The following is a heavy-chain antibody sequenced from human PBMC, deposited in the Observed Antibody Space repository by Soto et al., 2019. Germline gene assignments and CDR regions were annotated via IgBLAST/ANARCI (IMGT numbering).Heavy chain of an antibody. CDR1: GFTFSSYA. J-gene: IGHJ4*02. CDR3: ARELVHGYLDL. CDR2: ISGSGGST. Sequence: GGSLRLSCAASGFTFSSYAMSWVRQAPGKGLEWVSAISGSGGSTYYADSVKGRFTISRDNSKKTLYLQMNSLRAEDTARYYCARELVHGYLDLWGQGTLVTVSS. V-gene: IGHV3-23*01. D-gene: IGHD2-8*02.